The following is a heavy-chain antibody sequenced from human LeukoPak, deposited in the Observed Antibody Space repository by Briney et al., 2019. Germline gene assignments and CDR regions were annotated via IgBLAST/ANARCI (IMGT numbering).Heavy chain of an antibody. CDR2: IKQDGSEK. CDR3: ARENLPTAYYDFWSGYSEVAFDY. J-gene: IGHJ4*02. D-gene: IGHD3-3*01. V-gene: IGHV3-7*01. Sequence: WVRQAPGKGLEWVANIKQDGSEKYYVDSVKGRFTIFRDNAKNSLYLQMNSLRAEDTAVYYCARENLPTAYYDFWSGYSEVAFDYWGQGTLVTVSS.